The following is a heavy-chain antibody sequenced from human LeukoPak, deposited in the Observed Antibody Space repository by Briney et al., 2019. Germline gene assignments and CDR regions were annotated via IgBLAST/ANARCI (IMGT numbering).Heavy chain of an antibody. CDR1: GFTFSSYA. CDR2: ISGSGGST. D-gene: IGHD3-3*01. J-gene: IGHJ4*02. CDR3: AKVSDYDSWSGYPGDY. Sequence: GGSLRLSCAASGFTFSSYAMSWVRQAPGKGLEWVSAISGSGGSTYYADSVKGRFTISRDNSKNTLYLQMNSLRAEDTAVYYCAKVSDYDSWSGYPGDYWGQGTLVTVSS. V-gene: IGHV3-23*01.